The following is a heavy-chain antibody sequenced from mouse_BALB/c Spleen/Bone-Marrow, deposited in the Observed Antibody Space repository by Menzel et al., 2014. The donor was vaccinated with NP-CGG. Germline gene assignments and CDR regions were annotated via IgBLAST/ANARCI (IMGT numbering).Heavy chain of an antibody. V-gene: IGHV1-69*02. CDR1: GYTFTNYW. J-gene: IGHJ2*02. CDR2: IEPSDSYT. CDR3: ARGRTTVVSDY. Sequence: QVKLQQSGAEVVKPGASVKVSCKASGYTFTNYWMQWVKQRPGQGLEWIGEIEPSDSYTNYNQDFKGKATLTVDKSSSTAYMQLSSLTSEDSAVYYCARGRTTVVSDYWGQGTSLTVSS. D-gene: IGHD1-1*01.